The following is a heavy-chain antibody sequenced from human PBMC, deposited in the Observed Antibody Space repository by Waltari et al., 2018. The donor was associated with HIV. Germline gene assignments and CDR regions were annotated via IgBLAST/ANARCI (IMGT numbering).Heavy chain of an antibody. CDR2: INHSGFT. Sequence: QVQLQQWGAGLLKPSATLSLTCAVYGGSFSGYYLSWIRQPPGKGLEWIGEINHSGFTNYSPSLKSRVTISVDTSKNQFSLKLRSVTAADTAMYYCARGTPTTVTTQWGQGTLVTVSS. J-gene: IGHJ4*02. CDR1: GGSFSGYY. CDR3: ARGTPTTVTTQ. D-gene: IGHD4-17*01. V-gene: IGHV4-34*01.